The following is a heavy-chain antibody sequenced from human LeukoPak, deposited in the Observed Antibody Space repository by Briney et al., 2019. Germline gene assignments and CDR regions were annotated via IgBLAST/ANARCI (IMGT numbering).Heavy chain of an antibody. Sequence: ASVEVSCKASGYTFTSYYMHWVRQAPGQGLEWMGIINPSGGSTSYAQKFQGRVTMTRDTSTSTVYMELSSLRSEDTAAYYCARIGDNVLRYFDWLAGDYYYYGMDVWGQGTTVTVSS. V-gene: IGHV1-46*01. CDR3: ARIGDNVLRYFDWLAGDYYYYGMDV. J-gene: IGHJ6*02. CDR1: GYTFTSYY. CDR2: INPSGGST. D-gene: IGHD3-9*01.